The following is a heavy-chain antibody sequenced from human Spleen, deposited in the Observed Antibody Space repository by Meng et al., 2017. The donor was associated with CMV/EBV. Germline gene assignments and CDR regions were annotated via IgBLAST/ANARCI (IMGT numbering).Heavy chain of an antibody. CDR1: EFTVSDNY. V-gene: IGHV3-53*01. CDR3: ARDSDGPYFDY. D-gene: IGHD2-21*01. CDR2: IYSDGTT. J-gene: IGHJ4*02. Sequence: SCAASEFTVSDNYMNWVRQAPGKGLEWVSIIYSDGTTHYADSVKGRFTISRDNSKNTLYLQMDSLRAEDTAVYYCARDSDGPYFDYWGQGTLVTVSS.